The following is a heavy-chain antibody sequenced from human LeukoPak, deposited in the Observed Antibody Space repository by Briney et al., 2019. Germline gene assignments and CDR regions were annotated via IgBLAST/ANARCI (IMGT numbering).Heavy chain of an antibody. CDR1: GYTFTSYY. D-gene: IGHD3-10*01. CDR3: AREFGQPNDAFDI. V-gene: IGHV1-46*01. CDR2: VNPGGGST. Sequence: ASVKVSCKSSGYTFTSYYMRWVRQAPGQGLEWMGIVNPGGGSTSYAQKFQGRVTMTRDTSTSTVYMELSSLRSEDTAVYYCAREFGQPNDAFDIWGQGTMVTVSS. J-gene: IGHJ3*02.